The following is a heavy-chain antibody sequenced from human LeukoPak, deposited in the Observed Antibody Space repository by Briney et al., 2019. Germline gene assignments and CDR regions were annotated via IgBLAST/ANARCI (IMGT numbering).Heavy chain of an antibody. CDR3: ARGLGRITMIVVVPRFDP. CDR1: GYTFTGYY. D-gene: IGHD3-22*01. J-gene: IGHJ5*02. Sequence: GASVKVSCKASGYTFTGYYMHWVRQAPGQGLEWMGRINPNSGGTNYAQKFQGRVNITRDTSNGKDYMELRRVRAGDTAVYYCARGLGRITMIVVVPRFDPWGQGTLVTVSS. CDR2: INPNSGGT. V-gene: IGHV1-2*06.